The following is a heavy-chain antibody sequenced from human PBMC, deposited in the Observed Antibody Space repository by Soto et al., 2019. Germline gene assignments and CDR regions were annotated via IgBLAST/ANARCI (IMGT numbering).Heavy chain of an antibody. Sequence: GESLRISSKGSEYRCAGYGIGWVRQMPGKGLEWMGIIYPSDSDTRYSPSFQGQVTISTDKSISTAYLQWSSLKASDTAMYYCARPIGALSTTDFTYWGQGTLVTVSS. D-gene: IGHD3-22*01. CDR2: IYPSDSDT. CDR1: EYRCAGYG. V-gene: IGHV5-51*01. J-gene: IGHJ4*02. CDR3: ARPIGALSTTDFTY.